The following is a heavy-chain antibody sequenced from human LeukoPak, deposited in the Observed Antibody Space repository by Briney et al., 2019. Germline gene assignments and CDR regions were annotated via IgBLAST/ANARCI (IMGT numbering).Heavy chain of an antibody. V-gene: IGHV3-33*01. CDR1: GFTFRSYG. CDR3: ARGGDIVVVPAATHFDY. D-gene: IGHD2-2*01. CDR2: IWYDGSNK. J-gene: IGHJ4*02. Sequence: GGSLRLSCAASGFTFRSYGMHWVRQAPGKGREWVAVIWYDGSNKYYAESVRGRFTISRDNSNNTLYLQINSLTAEDTAVYYCARGGDIVVVPAATHFDYWGRGTLVTVSS.